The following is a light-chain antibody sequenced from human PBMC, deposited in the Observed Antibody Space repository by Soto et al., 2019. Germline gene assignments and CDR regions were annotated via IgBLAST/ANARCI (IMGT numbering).Light chain of an antibody. J-gene: IGLJ3*02. CDR3: SSYTTTTWV. Sequence: QSALTQPPSASGSPGQSVTISCTGTSSDVGGYNYVSWYQQHPGKAPKLMIYEVSKRPSGVPDRFSGSKSGNTASLTVSGLQAEDEADYYCSSYTTTTWVFGGGTKLTGL. CDR1: SSDVGGYNY. V-gene: IGLV2-8*01. CDR2: EVS.